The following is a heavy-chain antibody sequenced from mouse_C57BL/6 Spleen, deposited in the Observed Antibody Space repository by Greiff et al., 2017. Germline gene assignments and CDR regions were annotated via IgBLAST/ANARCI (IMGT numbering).Heavy chain of an antibody. D-gene: IGHD2-3*01. CDR3: ARRDGYYVGYFDY. Sequence: QVQLKQSGAELVKPGASVKISCKASGYAFSSYWMNWVKQRPGQGLEWIGQIYPGDGDTNYNGKFKGKATLTADKSSSTAYMQLSSLTAEDSAVXFCARRDGYYVGYFDYWGQGTTLTVSS. J-gene: IGHJ2*01. V-gene: IGHV1-80*01. CDR1: GYAFSSYW. CDR2: IYPGDGDT.